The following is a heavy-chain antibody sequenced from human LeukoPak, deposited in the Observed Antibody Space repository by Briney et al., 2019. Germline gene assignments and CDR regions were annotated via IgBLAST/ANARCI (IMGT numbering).Heavy chain of an antibody. CDR3: ARDPGYSSSWWDGGYFDY. CDR2: ISAYNGNT. V-gene: IGHV1-18*01. D-gene: IGHD6-13*01. J-gene: IGHJ4*02. Sequence: GASVKVSCKASGYTFTSYGISWVRQAPGQGLEWMGWISAYNGNTNYAQELQGRVTMTTDTSTSTAYMELRSLRSDDTAVYYCARDPGYSSSWWDGGYFDYWGQGTLVTVSS. CDR1: GYTFTSYG.